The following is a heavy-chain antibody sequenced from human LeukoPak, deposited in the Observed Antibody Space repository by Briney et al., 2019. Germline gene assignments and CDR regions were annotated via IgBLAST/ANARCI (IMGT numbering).Heavy chain of an antibody. CDR1: GFAISNYE. CDR2: ISSSGNTI. Sequence: GGSLRLSCAGFGFAISNYEMNWVRQAPGKGLEWLSYISSSGNTIYYADSVKGRFTISRDNAKNSLYLQMNSLRAEDTAVYYCARGRGYCSGGSCYPVDPWGQGTLVTVSS. D-gene: IGHD2-15*01. V-gene: IGHV3-48*03. J-gene: IGHJ5*02. CDR3: ARGRGYCSGGSCYPVDP.